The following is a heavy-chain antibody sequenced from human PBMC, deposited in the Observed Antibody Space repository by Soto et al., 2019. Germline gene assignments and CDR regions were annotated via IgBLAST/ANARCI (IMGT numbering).Heavy chain of an antibody. Sequence: QLQLQESGPGLVKPSETLSLTCTVSGGSISSSSYYWGWIRQPPGKGLEWIGSIYYSGSTYYNPSLKSRVTISVDTSKNQFSLKLSSVTAADTAVYYCARQYYDYVWGSYRYFDYVGQGTLVTVSS. CDR1: GGSISSSSYY. CDR2: IYYSGST. J-gene: IGHJ4*02. V-gene: IGHV4-39*01. CDR3: ARQYYDYVWGSYRYFDY. D-gene: IGHD3-16*02.